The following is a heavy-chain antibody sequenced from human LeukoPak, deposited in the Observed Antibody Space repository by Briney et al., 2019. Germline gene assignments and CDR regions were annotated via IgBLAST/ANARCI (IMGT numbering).Heavy chain of an antibody. J-gene: IGHJ6*03. D-gene: IGHD1-26*01. Sequence: TGGSLRLSCAASGFTFSSYGMHWVRQAPGKGLEWVAFIRYDGSNKYYADSVKGRFTISRDNSKNTLYLQMNSLRAEDTAVYYCAGSSLRISDYYYYYMDVWGKGTTVTVSS. CDR1: GFTFSSYG. CDR2: IRYDGSNK. CDR3: AGSSLRISDYYYYYMDV. V-gene: IGHV3-30*02.